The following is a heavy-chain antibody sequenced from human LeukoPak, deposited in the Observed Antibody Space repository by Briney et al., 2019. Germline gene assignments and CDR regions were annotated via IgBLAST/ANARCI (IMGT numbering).Heavy chain of an antibody. V-gene: IGHV4-34*01. CDR2: INHSGST. Sequence: SETLSLTCAVYGGSFSGYYWSWIRQPPGKGLEWIGEINHSGSTNYNPSLESRVTISVDTSKNQFSLKLSSVTAADTAVYYCARDPSSWYGDYYYYMDVWGKGTTVTVSS. CDR1: GGSFSGYY. CDR3: ARDPSSWYGDYYYYMDV. J-gene: IGHJ6*03. D-gene: IGHD6-13*01.